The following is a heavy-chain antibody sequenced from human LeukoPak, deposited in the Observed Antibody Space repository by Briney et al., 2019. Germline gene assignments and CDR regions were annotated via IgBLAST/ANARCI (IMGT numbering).Heavy chain of an antibody. CDR1: GGSISSGDYY. J-gene: IGHJ5*02. Sequence: SETLSLTCTVSGGSISSGDYYWSWIRQPPGKGLEWIGYIYYSGSTYYNPSLKSRVTISVDTSKNQFSLKLSSVTAADTAVYYCARVVVVAAPFDPWGQGTLVTVSS. D-gene: IGHD2-15*01. CDR2: IYYSGST. CDR3: ARVVVVAAPFDP. V-gene: IGHV4-30-4*01.